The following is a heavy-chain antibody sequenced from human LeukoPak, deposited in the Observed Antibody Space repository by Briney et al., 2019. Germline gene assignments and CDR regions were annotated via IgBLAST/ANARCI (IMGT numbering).Heavy chain of an antibody. J-gene: IGHJ6*03. CDR2: ISYDGSNK. Sequence: GGSLRLSCAASGFTFSSYGMHWVRQAPGKGLEWVAVISYDGSNKYYADSVKGRFTISRDNSKNTLYLQMNSLRAEDTAVYYCAKGGGYDFWSGLGYYYYYMDVWGKGTTVTVSS. V-gene: IGHV3-30*18. CDR1: GFTFSSYG. D-gene: IGHD3-3*01. CDR3: AKGGGYDFWSGLGYYYYYMDV.